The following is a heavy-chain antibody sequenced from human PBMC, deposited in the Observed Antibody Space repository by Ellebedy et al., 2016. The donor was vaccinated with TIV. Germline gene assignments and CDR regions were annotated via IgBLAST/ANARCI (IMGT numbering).Heavy chain of an antibody. CDR3: AREDYYDRSFDY. V-gene: IGHV4-30-4*01. CDR1: GGSISSGDYY. J-gene: IGHJ4*02. Sequence: LRLSXTVSGGSISSGDYYWSWIRQPPGKGLEWIGFIYYSGTTDYNPSLKTRVTISLDTSKTQFSLKLTSVTAADTAVYYCAREDYYDRSFDYWGQGTLVTVSS. CDR2: IYYSGTT. D-gene: IGHD3-22*01.